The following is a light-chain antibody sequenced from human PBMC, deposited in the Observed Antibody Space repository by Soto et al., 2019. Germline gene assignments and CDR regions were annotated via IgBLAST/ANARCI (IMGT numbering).Light chain of an antibody. V-gene: IGKV3-11*01. CDR3: QQRSNWPPVYT. CDR2: AAS. Sequence: EIVLTQSPATLSLSPGARATLSCRASQSVSSFLAWYQRKPGQAPRLLIYAASNRATGTPARFSGSGSGTDVTLTISSLEPEDFAVYYCQQRSNWPPVYTFGQGTKLEIK. J-gene: IGKJ2*01. CDR1: QSVSSF.